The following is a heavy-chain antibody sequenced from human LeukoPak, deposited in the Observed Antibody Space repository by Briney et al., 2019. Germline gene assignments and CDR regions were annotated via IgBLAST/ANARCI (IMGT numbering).Heavy chain of an antibody. V-gene: IGHV3-11*04. CDR3: ARDLEGSGSFYRPSYDY. J-gene: IGHJ4*02. D-gene: IGHD3-10*01. CDR2: SSSSGSTI. Sequence: GGSLRLSCVASGFNFRDYYMGWIRQAPGKGLEWVSYSSSSGSTIYYAASVKGRFTISRDNAKNSLYLQMNSLRAEDTAVYYCARDLEGSGSFYRPSYDYWGQGTLVTVSS. CDR1: GFNFRDYY.